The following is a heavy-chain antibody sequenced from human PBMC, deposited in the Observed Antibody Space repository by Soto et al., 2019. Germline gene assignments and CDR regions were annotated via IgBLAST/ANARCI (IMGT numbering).Heavy chain of an antibody. J-gene: IGHJ5*02. Sequence: SETLSLTCAVYGGSFRGYYWSWIRQPPGKGLEWIGEIGHSGGTVYNPSLESRVTISGDSSNNQFSLKLNSVTAADTAVYYCAREKATQVGPRGDWFDPWGQGTLVTVSS. CDR1: GGSFRGYY. CDR2: IGHSGGT. CDR3: AREKATQVGPRGDWFDP. D-gene: IGHD1-26*01. V-gene: IGHV4-34*01.